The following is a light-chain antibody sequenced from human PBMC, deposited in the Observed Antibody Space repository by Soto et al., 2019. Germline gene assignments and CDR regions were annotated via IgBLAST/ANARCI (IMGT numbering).Light chain of an antibody. J-gene: IGKJ4*01. CDR1: QYMGNY. CDR2: DAS. V-gene: IGKV1-33*01. CDR3: QQFDSFFGT. Sequence: DILMTQFPSSLPASIGDRVTITCQASQYMGNYVNWYQQKPGKAPKLLIYDASTLETGVPSRFSGSGFGTDFSFTITSLEPEDIATYYCQQFDSFFGTFGGGTKWISN.